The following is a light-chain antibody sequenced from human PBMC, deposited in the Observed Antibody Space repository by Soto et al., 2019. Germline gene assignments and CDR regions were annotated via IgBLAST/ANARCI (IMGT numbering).Light chain of an antibody. V-gene: IGKV3-20*01. CDR2: AAS. J-gene: IGKJ2*01. Sequence: EIVLTQSPGSLSLFPGETATLSCRASQSFSSSYLAWYQQKPGQAPRLLISAASSRATGIPDRFSGSGSGTDFTLTISRLEPEDFAVYYCHQYGSSPPYTFGQGTKLEIK. CDR3: HQYGSSPPYT. CDR1: QSFSSSY.